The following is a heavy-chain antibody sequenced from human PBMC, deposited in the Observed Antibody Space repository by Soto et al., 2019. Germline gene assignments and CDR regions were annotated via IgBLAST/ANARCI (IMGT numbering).Heavy chain of an antibody. CDR2: ISGSGGST. J-gene: IGHJ4*02. CDR3: AISDSSGYYYAFEDF. V-gene: IGHV3-23*01. CDR1: GFTFSSYA. D-gene: IGHD3-22*01. Sequence: GGSLRLSCAASGFTFSSYAMSWVRQAPGKGLEWVSAISGSGGSTYYADSVKGRFTISRDNSKNTLYLQMNSLRAEDTAVYYCAISDSSGYYYAFEDFCGQGTLVIVSS.